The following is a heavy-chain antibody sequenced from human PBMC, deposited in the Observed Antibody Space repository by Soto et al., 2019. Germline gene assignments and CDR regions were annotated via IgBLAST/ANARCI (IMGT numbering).Heavy chain of an antibody. CDR2: IYSGGST. D-gene: IGHD4-17*01. V-gene: IGHV3-53*01. CDR1: GFTVSSNY. J-gene: IGHJ4*02. CDR3: AREVTTTSYFDY. Sequence: HPGGSLRLSCAASGFTVSSNYMSWVRQAPGKGLEWVSVIYSGGSTYYADSVKGRFTISRDNSKNTLYLQMNSLRAEDTAVYYCAREVTTTSYFDYWGQGTLVTVSS.